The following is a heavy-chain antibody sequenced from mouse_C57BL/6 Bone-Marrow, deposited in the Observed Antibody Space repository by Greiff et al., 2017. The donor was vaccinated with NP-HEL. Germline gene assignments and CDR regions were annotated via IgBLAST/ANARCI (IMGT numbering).Heavy chain of an antibody. CDR3: ARSLDYAWFAY. CDR2: IDPSDSYT. CDR1: GYTFTSYW. D-gene: IGHD2-4*01. J-gene: IGHJ3*01. Sequence: QVQLKQPGAELVKPGASVKLSCKASGYTFTSYWMQWVKQRPGQGLEWIGEIDPSDSYTNYNHKFKGKATLTVDTSSSTAYMQLSSLTSEDSAVYYCARSLDYAWFAYWGQGTLVTVSA. V-gene: IGHV1-50*01.